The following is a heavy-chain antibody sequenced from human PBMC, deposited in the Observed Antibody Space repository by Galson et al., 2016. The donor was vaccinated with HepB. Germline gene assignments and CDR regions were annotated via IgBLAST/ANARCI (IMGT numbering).Heavy chain of an antibody. Sequence: SVKVSCKASGYTFTAYAIHWVRQAPGQRLEWMAWINTAKGDTRYSQKLQGRVTLTRDTSATTASTELSSLRSEDTAVYYCARVQFSSGSYWFFDLWGRGTLVTVSS. CDR3: ARVQFSSGSYWFFDL. CDR1: GYTFTAYA. J-gene: IGHJ2*01. V-gene: IGHV1-3*04. CDR2: INTAKGDT. D-gene: IGHD5-18*01.